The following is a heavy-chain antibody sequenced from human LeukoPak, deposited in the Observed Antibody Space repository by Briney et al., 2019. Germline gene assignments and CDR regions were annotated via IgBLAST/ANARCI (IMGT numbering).Heavy chain of an antibody. CDR1: GYTFTGYY. CDR3: ARCGYCSSTSCSRGAFDI. CDR2: INPNSGGT. J-gene: IGHJ3*02. V-gene: IGHV1-2*04. Sequence: ASVKVSCKASGYTFTGYYMHWVRQAPGQGLEWMGWINPNSGGTNYAQKFQGWATMARDTSISTAYMELSRLRSDDTAVYYCARCGYCSSTSCSRGAFDIWGQGTMVTVSS. D-gene: IGHD2-2*01.